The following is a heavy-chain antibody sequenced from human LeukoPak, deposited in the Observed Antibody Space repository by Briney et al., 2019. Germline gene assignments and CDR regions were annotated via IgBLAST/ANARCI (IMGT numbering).Heavy chain of an antibody. CDR1: GFTFSDYY. V-gene: IGHV3-11*04. CDR3: ARVGYSGSPGDY. D-gene: IGHD1-26*01. CDR2: ITGSGYTI. J-gene: IGHJ4*02. Sequence: GGSLRLSCAASGFTFSDYYLTWIRQAPGKGLEWISYITGSGYTIYYADSVKGRFTISRDNAKNSLYLQMNSLRAEDTAVYYCARVGYSGSPGDYWGLGTLVTVSS.